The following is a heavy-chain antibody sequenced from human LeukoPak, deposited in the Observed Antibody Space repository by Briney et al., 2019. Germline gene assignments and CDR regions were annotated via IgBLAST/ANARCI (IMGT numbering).Heavy chain of an antibody. Sequence: SVKVSCKASGGTFSSYAITWVRQAPGQGLEWMGGIIPIFGTANYAQKFQGRVTITADESTSTAYMELSSLRSEDTAVYYCARAHQYYYGSGSSSYFDYWGQGALVTVSS. CDR3: ARAHQYYYGSGSSSYFDY. CDR1: GGTFSSYA. J-gene: IGHJ4*02. V-gene: IGHV1-69*01. CDR2: IIPIFGTA. D-gene: IGHD3-10*01.